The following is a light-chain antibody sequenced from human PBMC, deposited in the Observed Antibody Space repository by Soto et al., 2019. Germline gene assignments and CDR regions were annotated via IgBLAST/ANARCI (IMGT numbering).Light chain of an antibody. CDR2: EVV. V-gene: IGLV2-8*01. CDR1: KNDIGVYDF. J-gene: IGLJ1*01. CDR3: KSYARSNTYV. Sequence: QSVLTQPPSASGSPGQSVTISCTGTKNDIGVYDFVSWYQHHPGKAPRLIIYEVVQRPSGVPDRFSGSKSGNTASLTVSGLQAADEADYFCKSYARSNTYVFGSGTKV.